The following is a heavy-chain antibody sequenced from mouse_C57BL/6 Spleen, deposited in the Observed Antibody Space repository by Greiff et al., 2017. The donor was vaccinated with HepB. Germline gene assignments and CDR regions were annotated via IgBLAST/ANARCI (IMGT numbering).Heavy chain of an antibody. V-gene: IGHV1-50*01. CDR2: IDPSDSYT. J-gene: IGHJ2*01. Sequence: VQLQQPGAELVKPGASVKLSCKASGYTFTSYWMQWVKQRPGQGLEWIGEIDPSDSYTNYNQKFKGKATLTVDTSSSTAYMQLSSLTSGDSAVYYCARNYYGSSPDYWGQGTTLTVSS. D-gene: IGHD1-1*01. CDR3: ARNYYGSSPDY. CDR1: GYTFTSYW.